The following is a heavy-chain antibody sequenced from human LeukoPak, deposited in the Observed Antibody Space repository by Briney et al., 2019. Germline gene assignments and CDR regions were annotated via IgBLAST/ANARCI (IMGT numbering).Heavy chain of an antibody. Sequence: SGTLSLTCAVSGGSISSDNWWSWVRQPPGEGLEWIGETYHGGSTNYNPSLKSRVTISVDESNNQFSLKLSSVTAADTAVYYCARGSIYGSADYWGQGTLVSVSS. J-gene: IGHJ4*02. D-gene: IGHD4-17*01. V-gene: IGHV4-4*02. CDR2: TYHGGST. CDR1: GGSISSDNW. CDR3: ARGSIYGSADY.